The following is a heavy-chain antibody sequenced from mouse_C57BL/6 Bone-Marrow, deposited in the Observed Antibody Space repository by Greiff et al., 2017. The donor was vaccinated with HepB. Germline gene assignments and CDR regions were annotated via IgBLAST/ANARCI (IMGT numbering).Heavy chain of an antibody. Sequence: QVQLQQSGAELARPGASVKLSCKASGYTFTSYGISWVKQRTGQGLEWIGEIYPRSGNTYYNEKFKGKATLTADKSSSTAYMELRSLTSEYSAVYFCARPPITTVVLEYWGQGTTLTVSS. CDR3: ARPPITTVVLEY. CDR2: IYPRSGNT. CDR1: GYTFTSYG. D-gene: IGHD1-1*01. V-gene: IGHV1-81*01. J-gene: IGHJ2*01.